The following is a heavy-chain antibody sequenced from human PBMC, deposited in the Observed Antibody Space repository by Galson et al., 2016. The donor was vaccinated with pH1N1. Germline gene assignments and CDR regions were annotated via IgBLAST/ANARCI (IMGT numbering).Heavy chain of an antibody. V-gene: IGHV4-38-2*01. CDR2: LSHRKNT. J-gene: IGHJ3*01. D-gene: IGHD2-21*01. Sequence: SETLSLTCAVSGSSISSEYYWGWIRQPPGKGLEWIGSLSHRKNTYYEPSLRSRASISVDTAKNQLSLKMNSVTAADTASYCCARHGDRGTSWFHDGFDVWGHGTLVTVSS. CDR3: ARHGDRGTSWFHDGFDV. CDR1: GSSISSEYY.